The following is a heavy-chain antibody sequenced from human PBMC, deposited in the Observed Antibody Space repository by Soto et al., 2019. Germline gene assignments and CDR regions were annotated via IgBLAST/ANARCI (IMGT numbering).Heavy chain of an antibody. V-gene: IGHV4-59*01. CDR1: GCSISSYY. D-gene: IGHD4-17*01. Sequence: SETLSLTCTFSGCSISSYYWSWIRQPPGKGLEWIGYIYYSGSTNYNPSLKSRVTISVDTSKNQFSLKLSSVTAADTAVYYCARADYGDYGYFDLWGRGTLVTVSS. CDR2: IYYSGST. CDR3: ARADYGDYGYFDL. J-gene: IGHJ2*01.